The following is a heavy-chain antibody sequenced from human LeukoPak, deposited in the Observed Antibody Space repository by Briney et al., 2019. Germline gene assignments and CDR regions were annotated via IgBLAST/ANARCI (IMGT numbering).Heavy chain of an antibody. CDR3: ARGSGVAVDY. D-gene: IGHD6-19*01. V-gene: IGHV4-34*01. J-gene: IGHJ4*02. CDR2: INHSGST. CDR1: GGTFSGYY. Sequence: SETLSLTCAVYGGTFSGYYWSWIRQPPGKGLEWIGEINHSGSTNYNPSLKSRVTISVDTSKNQFSLKLSPVTAADTAVYYCARGSGVAVDYWGQGTLVTVSS.